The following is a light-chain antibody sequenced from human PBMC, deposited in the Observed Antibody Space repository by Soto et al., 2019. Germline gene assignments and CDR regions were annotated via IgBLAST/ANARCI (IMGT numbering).Light chain of an antibody. CDR2: AAS. V-gene: IGKV1-16*01. CDR1: QAISNS. CDR3: QQYDTYPFT. J-gene: IGKJ3*01. Sequence: DIQLTQSPSSLSASVGDRVTITCRASQAISNSLVWYQQNPETAPKSLIFAASLLQSGIPLRFSGSGSGTEFTLTISSLQPEDVASYFCQQYDTYPFTFGPGTKVDI.